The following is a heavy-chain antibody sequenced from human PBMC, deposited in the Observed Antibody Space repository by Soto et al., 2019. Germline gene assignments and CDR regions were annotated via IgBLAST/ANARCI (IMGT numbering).Heavy chain of an antibody. V-gene: IGHV3-15*01. D-gene: IGHD3-16*02. CDR3: TTVLHYDYIWGSYLTDY. J-gene: IGHJ4*02. CDR2: IKSKTDGGTT. CDR1: GFTFSNAW. Sequence: PGGSLRLSCAASGFTFSNAWMSWVRQAPGKGLEWVGRIKSKTDGGTTDYAAPVKGRFTISRDDSKNTLYLQMNSLKTEDTAVYFCTTVLHYDYIWGSYLTDYWGQGTLVTVSS.